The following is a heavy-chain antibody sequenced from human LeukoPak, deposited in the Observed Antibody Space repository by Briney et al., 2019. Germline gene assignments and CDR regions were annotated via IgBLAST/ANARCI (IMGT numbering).Heavy chain of an antibody. CDR2: ISSSSSYI. CDR1: GFTFSSYS. D-gene: IGHD2-21*01. Sequence: PGGSLRLSCAASGFTFSSYSMNWVRQAPGKGLEWVSSISSSSSYIYYADSVKGRFTISRDNSKNTLYLQMNSLRAEDTAVYYCAKDGRLPQGYWGQGTLVTVSS. J-gene: IGHJ4*02. CDR3: AKDGRLPQGY. V-gene: IGHV3-21*04.